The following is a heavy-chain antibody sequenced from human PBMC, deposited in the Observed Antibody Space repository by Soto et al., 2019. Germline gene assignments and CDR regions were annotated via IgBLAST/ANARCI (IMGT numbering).Heavy chain of an antibody. CDR3: ARAGVTVAGKYNWFDP. J-gene: IGHJ5*02. V-gene: IGHV4-39*01. Sequence: SETLSLTCTLSGDSITWTSCYWGWIRQPPGKGLEWVGDVYYSGSTYYNPSLKSRLTMSIDTSKNQFSLKLSSVTAADTAVYYCARAGVTVAGKYNWFDPWGQGTLVTVSS. CDR1: GDSITWTSCY. CDR2: VYYSGST. D-gene: IGHD6-19*01.